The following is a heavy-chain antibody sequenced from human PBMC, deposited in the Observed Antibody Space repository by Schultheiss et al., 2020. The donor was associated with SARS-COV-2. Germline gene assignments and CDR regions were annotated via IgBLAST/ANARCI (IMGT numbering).Heavy chain of an antibody. D-gene: IGHD4-17*01. CDR3: VKFDYGDYGFPFDY. V-gene: IGHV3-48*01. CDR1: GFTFNDHA. Sequence: SCVASGFTFNDHAMNWVRQAPGKGLEWVSYISDSSNSIYYADSVKGRFTISRDNAKNSLYLQMNSLRAEDTAVYYCVKFDYGDYGFPFDYWGQGTLVTVSS. J-gene: IGHJ4*02. CDR2: ISDSSNSI.